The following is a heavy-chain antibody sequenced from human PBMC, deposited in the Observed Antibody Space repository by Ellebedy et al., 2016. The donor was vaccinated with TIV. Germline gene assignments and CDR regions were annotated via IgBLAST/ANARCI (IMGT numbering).Heavy chain of an antibody. V-gene: IGHV4-59*01. CDR2: IFSTGST. D-gene: IGHD3-10*01. CDR1: GDSTGSFY. Sequence: MPSETLSLTCNVSGDSTGSFYWNWIRQPPGQGLEWIGYIFSTGSTNYNPSLRSRVTLAVDTPKNEFSLKLSSVTTADTAIYYCARDGVEDYFDYWGQGLLVTVSS. J-gene: IGHJ4*02. CDR3: ARDGVEDYFDY.